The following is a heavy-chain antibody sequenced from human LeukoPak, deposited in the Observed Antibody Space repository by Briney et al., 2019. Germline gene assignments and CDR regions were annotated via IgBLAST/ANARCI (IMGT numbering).Heavy chain of an antibody. CDR1: GYTFTSYG. CDR2: ISAYNGNT. Sequence: ASVKVSCKASGYTFTSYGISWVRQAPGQGLEWMGWISAYNGNTNYAQKLQGRVTMTTDTSTSTAYMELRSLRSDDTAVYYCAREYGSSWYGTSYGMDVWGQGTTVTVSS. D-gene: IGHD6-13*01. J-gene: IGHJ6*02. V-gene: IGHV1-18*01. CDR3: AREYGSSWYGTSYGMDV.